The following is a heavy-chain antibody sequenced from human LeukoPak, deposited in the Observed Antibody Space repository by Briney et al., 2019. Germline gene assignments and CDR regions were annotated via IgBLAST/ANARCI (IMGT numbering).Heavy chain of an antibody. J-gene: IGHJ4*01. V-gene: IGHV4-39*07. CDR2: VDYSGYT. CDR3: ARSIFSGSYAFDF. Sequence: SETLSLTCSVSGGSFSNTNYYWGWIRQPPGKGLEWLGSVDYSGYTYQSPSHNSRVTISVDTSKNQFSLKMTSVTAADTAVYYCARSIFSGSYAFDFWGHGTLVTVSS. D-gene: IGHD3-3*01. CDR1: GGSFSNTNYY.